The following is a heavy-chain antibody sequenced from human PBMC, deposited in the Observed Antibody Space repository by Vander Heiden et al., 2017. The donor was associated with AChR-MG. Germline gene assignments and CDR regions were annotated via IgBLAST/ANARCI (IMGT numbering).Heavy chain of an antibody. CDR3: AKDMRNFYYMDV. CDR1: ALTYDDYT. CDR2: VSWDGVYT. Sequence: EVQLVESGGVVIQPGGSLILSCAASALTYDDYTCHWVRQAPGKGLEWVAFVSWDGVYTFYADSVKGRFTISRDNSKDSLYLHMTSLRPEDSALYYCAKDMRNFYYMDVWGKGTTVTVSS. J-gene: IGHJ6*03. V-gene: IGHV3-43*01.